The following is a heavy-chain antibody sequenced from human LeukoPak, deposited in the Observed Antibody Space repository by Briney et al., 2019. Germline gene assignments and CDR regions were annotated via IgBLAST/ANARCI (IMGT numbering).Heavy chain of an antibody. CDR3: ARLVAGTGEYNFDY. J-gene: IGHJ4*02. CDR2: IYTSGST. D-gene: IGHD6-19*01. CDR1: GGSISSYY. Sequence: PSETLSLTCSVSGGSISSYYWSWIRQPAGKGLEWIGRIYTSGSTNYNPSLKSRVTMSVDTSKNQFSLKLRSVTAADTAVYYCARLVAGTGEYNFDYWGQGTLVTVSS. V-gene: IGHV4-4*07.